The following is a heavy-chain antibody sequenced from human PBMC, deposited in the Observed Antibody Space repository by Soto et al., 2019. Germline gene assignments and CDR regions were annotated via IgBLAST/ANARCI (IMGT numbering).Heavy chain of an antibody. J-gene: IGHJ5*02. CDR2: IYYSGST. V-gene: IGHV4-61*08. CDR3: ARDPAP. Sequence: PSETLSLTCSVSGESINSGGYYWSWIRHHPGKGLEWIGYIYYSGSTNYNPSLKSRVTISVDTSKNQFSLKLSSVTVADTAVYYCARDPAPWGQGALVTVSS. CDR1: GESINSGGYY.